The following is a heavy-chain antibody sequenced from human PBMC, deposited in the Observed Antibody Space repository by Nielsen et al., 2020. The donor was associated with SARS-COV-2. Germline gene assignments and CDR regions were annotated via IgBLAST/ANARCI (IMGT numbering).Heavy chain of an antibody. J-gene: IGHJ4*02. CDR3: AREGGNYHGYEGVFDL. Sequence: GGSLRLSCSASGFSFSDYSMNWVRQAPGKGLEWISYITITSTTIYYAPSVKGRFTNSSDNANNFLYLQMNSLTAEDTGVYFCAREGGNYHGYEGVFDLWGQGALVTVSS. CDR2: ITITSTTI. V-gene: IGHV3-48*01. D-gene: IGHD1-7*01. CDR1: GFSFSDYS.